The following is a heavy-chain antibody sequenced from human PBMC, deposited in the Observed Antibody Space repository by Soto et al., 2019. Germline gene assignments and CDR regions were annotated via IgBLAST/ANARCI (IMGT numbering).Heavy chain of an antibody. Sequence: SVKVSCKASGFTFTSSAMQWVRQARGQRLEWIGWIVAGSGNTNYAQKFQERVTITRDMSTSTAYMELSSLRSEDTAVYYCAAEGIGNIAAAHPPFDIWGQGTMVTVSS. J-gene: IGHJ3*02. CDR2: IVAGSGNT. CDR1: GFTFTSSA. D-gene: IGHD6-13*01. V-gene: IGHV1-58*02. CDR3: AAEGIGNIAAAHPPFDI.